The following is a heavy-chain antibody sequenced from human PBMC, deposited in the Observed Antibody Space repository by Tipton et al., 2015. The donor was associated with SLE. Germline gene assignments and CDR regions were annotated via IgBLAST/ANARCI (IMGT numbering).Heavy chain of an antibody. CDR2: INHSGST. CDR3: ARDLEGYGGNPGGY. V-gene: IGHV4-34*01. Sequence: TLSLTCAVYGGSFSGYYWSWIRQPPGKGLEWIGEINHSGSTYYNPSLKSRVTISVDRSKNQFSLKLSSVTAADTAVYYCARDLEGYGGNPGGYWGQGTLVTVSS. J-gene: IGHJ4*02. D-gene: IGHD4-23*01. CDR1: GGSFSGYY.